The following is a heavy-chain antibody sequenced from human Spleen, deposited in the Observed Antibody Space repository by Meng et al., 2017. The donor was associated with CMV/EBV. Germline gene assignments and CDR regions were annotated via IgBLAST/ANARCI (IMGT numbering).Heavy chain of an antibody. CDR1: GGSFSGYY. J-gene: IGHJ4*02. CDR2: INHSGST. CDR3: ARGRRPFDY. Sequence: QVHLQQGGAGLLKPSETLSLTCAVYGGSFSGYYWSWIRQPPGKGLEWIGEINHSGSTNYNPSLKSRVTISVDTSKNQFSLKLSSVTAADTAVYYCARGRRPFDYWGQGTLVTVSS. D-gene: IGHD1-1*01. V-gene: IGHV4-34*01.